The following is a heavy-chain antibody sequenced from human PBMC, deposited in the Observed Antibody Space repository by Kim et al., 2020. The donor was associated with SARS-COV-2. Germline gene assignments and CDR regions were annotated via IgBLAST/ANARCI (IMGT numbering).Heavy chain of an antibody. CDR2: IYYSGST. V-gene: IGHV4-39*07. Sequence: SETLSLTCTVSGGSISSSSYYWGWIRQPPGKGLEWIGSIYYSGSTYYNPSLKSRVTISVDTSKNQFSLKLSSVTAADTAVYYCARDQRWELFDYWGQGTLVTVSS. CDR3: ARDQRWELFDY. J-gene: IGHJ4*02. D-gene: IGHD1-26*01. CDR1: GGSISSSSYY.